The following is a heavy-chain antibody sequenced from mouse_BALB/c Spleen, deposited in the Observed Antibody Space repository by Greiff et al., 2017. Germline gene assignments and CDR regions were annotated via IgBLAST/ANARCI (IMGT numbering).Heavy chain of an antibody. Sequence: VQRVESGAELVRPGSSVKISCKASGYAFSSYWMNWVKQRPGQGLEWIGQIYPGDGDTNYNGKFKGKATLTADKSSSTAYMQLSSLTSEDSAVYFCARDAYGGVDYWGQGTSVTVSS. CDR2: IYPGDGDT. V-gene: IGHV1-80*01. CDR3: ARDAYGGVDY. CDR1: GYAFSSYW. D-gene: IGHD2-2*01. J-gene: IGHJ4*01.